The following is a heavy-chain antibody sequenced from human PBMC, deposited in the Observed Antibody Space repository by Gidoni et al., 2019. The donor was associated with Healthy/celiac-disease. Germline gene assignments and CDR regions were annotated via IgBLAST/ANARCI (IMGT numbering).Heavy chain of an antibody. V-gene: IGHV1-46*01. CDR3: ARAVIPGDYFDY. CDR1: GYTFTSYY. CDR2: INPSGGST. J-gene: IGHJ4*02. Sequence: QVQLVQSGAEVKKPGASVKVSCKASGYTFTSYYMHWVRPAPGQGLEWMGIINPSGGSTSYAQKFQGRVTMTRDTSPSTVYMELSSLRSEDTAVDYCARAVIPGDYFDYWGQGTLVTVSS. D-gene: IGHD2-21*01.